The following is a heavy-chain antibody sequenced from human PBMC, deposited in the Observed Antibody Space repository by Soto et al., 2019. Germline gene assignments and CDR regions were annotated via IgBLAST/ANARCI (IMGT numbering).Heavy chain of an antibody. D-gene: IGHD2-21*02. V-gene: IGHV4-39*01. Sequence: SETLSLTCTVSGGSISSGRYFWGWIRQPPGKGLEWIGSIYYSGSTYYNPSLNSRVTVSVDTSKNQFSLKLSSVTAADTAVYYCARHPSDFWFDPWGQGALVTVS. CDR2: IYYSGST. J-gene: IGHJ5*02. CDR3: ARHPSDFWFDP. CDR1: GGSISSGRYF.